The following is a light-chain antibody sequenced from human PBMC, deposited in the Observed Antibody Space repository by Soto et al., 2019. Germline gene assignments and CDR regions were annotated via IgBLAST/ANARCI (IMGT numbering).Light chain of an antibody. CDR2: GNS. CDR3: QSYDISMSGFHV. CDR1: ISNIGAGYD. V-gene: IGLV1-40*01. J-gene: IGLJ1*01. Sequence: HSVLTQPPSVSGAPGQRVTISCTGSISNIGAGYDVHWYQQLPGTVPKVLIYGNSNRPSGVPDRFSGSKSGTSASLAITGLQAEDEADYYCQSYDISMSGFHVFGTGTKVTVL.